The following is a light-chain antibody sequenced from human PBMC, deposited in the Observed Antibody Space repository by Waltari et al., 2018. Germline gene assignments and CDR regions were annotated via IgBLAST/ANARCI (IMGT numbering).Light chain of an antibody. CDR1: SLRYYY. J-gene: IGLJ1*01. V-gene: IGLV3-19*01. CDR2: GKN. Sequence: SSELTPDPAVSVALGQIVRITCQGDSLRYYYENGYRQKPGQAPLLVMYGKNNRPSGIPDRFSGSYSGDTASLTITGAQAEDEADYYCNSRDSNGNPFVFGPATKVTVL. CDR3: NSRDSNGNPFV.